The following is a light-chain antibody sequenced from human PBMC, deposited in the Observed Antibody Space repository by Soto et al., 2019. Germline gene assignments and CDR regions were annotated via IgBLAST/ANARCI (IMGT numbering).Light chain of an antibody. CDR2: WAS. CDR1: QSVLYSSNNKNY. Sequence: DIVMTRSPDSLAVSPGERATINCKSSQSVLYSSNNKNYLAWYQQKPGQPPKLLIYWASTRESGVPDRFSGSGSGTDFTLTISSLQAEDVAVYYCQQYYNTPYTFGQGTKLEIK. CDR3: QQYYNTPYT. J-gene: IGKJ2*01. V-gene: IGKV4-1*01.